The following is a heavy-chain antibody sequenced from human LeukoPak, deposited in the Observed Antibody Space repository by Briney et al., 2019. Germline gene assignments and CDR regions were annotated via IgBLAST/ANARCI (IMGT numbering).Heavy chain of an antibody. Sequence: PGGSLRLSCAASGITFRNYGMHWVRQAPGKGLEWVAIIWYDGSNKYYADSVKGRFTISRDNSKNTLYLQMNSLRVKDTAVYYCASVWRALGYTIDYWGQGTQVAVSS. V-gene: IGHV3-33*01. CDR3: ASVWRALGYTIDY. CDR1: GITFRNYG. D-gene: IGHD5-18*01. CDR2: IWYDGSNK. J-gene: IGHJ4*02.